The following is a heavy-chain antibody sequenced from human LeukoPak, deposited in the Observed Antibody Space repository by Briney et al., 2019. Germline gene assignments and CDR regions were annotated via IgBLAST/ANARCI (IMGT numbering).Heavy chain of an antibody. D-gene: IGHD3-3*01. CDR2: IIPIFGTA. Sequence: GASVKVSCKASGYTFTSYGISWVRQAPGQGLEWMGGIIPIFGTANYAQKFQGRVTITADESTSTAYMELSSLRSEDTAVYYCARVTIFGVVIGCFDYWGQGTLVTVSS. CDR3: ARVTIFGVVIGCFDY. V-gene: IGHV1-69*13. J-gene: IGHJ4*02. CDR1: GYTFTSYG.